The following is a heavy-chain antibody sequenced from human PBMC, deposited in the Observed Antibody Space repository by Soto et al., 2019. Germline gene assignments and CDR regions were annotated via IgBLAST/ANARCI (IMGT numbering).Heavy chain of an antibody. V-gene: IGHV3-23*01. D-gene: IGHD2-15*01. Sequence: PGGSLRLSCAASGFTFSSYAMSWVRQAPGKGLEWVSAISGSGGSTYYADSVKGRFTISRDNSKNTLYLQMNSLRAEDTAVYYCAKDIEVGVVVAATVGYNWFDPWGQGTLVTVSS. CDR3: AKDIEVGVVVAATVGYNWFDP. J-gene: IGHJ5*02. CDR2: ISGSGGST. CDR1: GFTFSSYA.